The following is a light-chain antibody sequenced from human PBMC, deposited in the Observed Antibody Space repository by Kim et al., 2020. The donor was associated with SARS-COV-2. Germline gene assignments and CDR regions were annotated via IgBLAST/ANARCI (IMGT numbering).Light chain of an antibody. Sequence: SASVGDRVTITCRASHGISSSLACYQQKPGKVPDLLLYTASILQSGVPSRFSGSGSVTIFTLTISSLQPEDVATYYCQQYNSAPFTFGQGTKLEI. CDR2: TAS. J-gene: IGKJ2*01. CDR1: HGISSS. V-gene: IGKV1-27*01. CDR3: QQYNSAPFT.